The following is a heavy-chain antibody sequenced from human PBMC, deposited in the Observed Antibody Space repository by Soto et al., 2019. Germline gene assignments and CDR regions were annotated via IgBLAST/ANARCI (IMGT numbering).Heavy chain of an antibody. CDR1: GYTFTTYG. CDR2: INPLKGDT. J-gene: IGHJ3*01. D-gene: IGHD2-2*01. Sequence: QAQLVQSGGEMKKAGASVKVSCKASGYTFTTYGITWVRQAPGQGLDWMGWINPLKGDTKSAANFQDRVTMTTDTSTGTAYMELRSLRSDDTAVYYCARVKVPAAVLGAFDVWGQGTLVTVSS. V-gene: IGHV1-18*01. CDR3: ARVKVPAAVLGAFDV.